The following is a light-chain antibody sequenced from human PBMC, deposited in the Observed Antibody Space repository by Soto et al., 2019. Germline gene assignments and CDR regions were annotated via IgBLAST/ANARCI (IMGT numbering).Light chain of an antibody. CDR1: QSVSNN. J-gene: IGKJ1*01. Sequence: EIVITHSPHNLSVSPGKRATLPCTPSQSVSNNLAWYQQKPGQTPRLLIYGASTTATGFPARFSGSGSGTEFTLSISSLQSEDFAVYYCQQYDVWPWTFGKGTKVDIK. CDR2: GAS. V-gene: IGKV3-15*01. CDR3: QQYDVWPWT.